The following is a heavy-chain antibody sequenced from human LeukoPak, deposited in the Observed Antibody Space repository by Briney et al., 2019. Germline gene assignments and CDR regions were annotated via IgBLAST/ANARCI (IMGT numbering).Heavy chain of an antibody. D-gene: IGHD3-22*01. J-gene: IGHJ4*02. V-gene: IGHV1-2*02. CDR1: GYTFTGYY. CDR2: INPNSGGT. Sequence: ASVKVSCKASGYTFTGYYMLWVRRAPGQGLEWLGWINPNSGGTNYAQKFQGRVTMTRDTSISTAYMELSRLRSDDTAVYYCARDRVRGSLLQPIDYWGQGTLVTVSS. CDR3: ARDRVRGSLLQPIDY.